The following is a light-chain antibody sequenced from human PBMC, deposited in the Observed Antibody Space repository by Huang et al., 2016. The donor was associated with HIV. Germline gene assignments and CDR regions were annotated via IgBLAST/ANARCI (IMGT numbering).Light chain of an antibody. CDR2: GAS. CDR1: QSVSSSY. Sequence: EIVLTQSPGTLSLAPGARAPLSCRASQSVSSSYLAWYQQKPGQAPRLRIYGASSRATGVPDRFSGSGSGTDFTLTISRVEPEDFAVYYCQQYGTSPYTFGQGTKLEIK. J-gene: IGKJ2*01. CDR3: QQYGTSPYT. V-gene: IGKV3-20*01.